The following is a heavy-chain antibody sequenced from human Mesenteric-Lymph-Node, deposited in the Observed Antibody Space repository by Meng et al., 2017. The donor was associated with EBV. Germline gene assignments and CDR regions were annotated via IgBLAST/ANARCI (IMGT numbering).Heavy chain of an antibody. J-gene: IGHJ4*02. CDR3: AREGEQYGDSWLFDY. CDR1: GFTFSNYA. D-gene: IGHD4-17*01. CDR2: IAGSGETT. V-gene: IGHV3-23*01. Sequence: ELQLLESGGGLVQMGGCLRLSWAASGFTFSNYAVSWVRQAPGKGLEWVSGIAGSGETTDYADSVKGRFTVSRDKSKNTLYLQMNSLRAEDTAIYYCAREGEQYGDSWLFDYWGQGTLVTVSP.